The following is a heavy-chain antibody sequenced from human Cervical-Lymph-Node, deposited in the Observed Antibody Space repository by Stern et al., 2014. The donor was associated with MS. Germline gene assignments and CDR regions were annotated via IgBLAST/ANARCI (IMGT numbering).Heavy chain of an antibody. V-gene: IGHV1-24*01. CDR2: FDPEDGET. J-gene: IGHJ3*02. D-gene: IGHD4-17*01. CDR3: ATEGDYGDFAFDM. Sequence: VQLVESGAGVKKPGASVKVSCKVSGDTLNTLSMHWVRQAPGEGLEWMGGFDPEDGETVYAQKFQGRVAMTEDLSTATAYMELSSLKSDDTAVYYCATEGDYGDFAFDMWGQGTSVTVSS. CDR1: GDTLNTLS.